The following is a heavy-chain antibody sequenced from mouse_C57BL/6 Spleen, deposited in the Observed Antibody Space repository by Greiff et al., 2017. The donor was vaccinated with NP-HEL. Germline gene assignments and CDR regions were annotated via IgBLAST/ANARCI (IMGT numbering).Heavy chain of an antibody. V-gene: IGHV1-4*01. CDR3: ARPPLYYYGSSWDWYFDV. D-gene: IGHD1-1*01. Sequence: QVQLQQSGAELARPGASVKMSCKASGYTFTSYTMHWVKQRPGQGLEWIGYINPSSGYTKYNQKFKDKATLTADKSSSTAYMQLSSLTSEDSAVYYCARPPLYYYGSSWDWYFDVWGTGTTVTVSS. J-gene: IGHJ1*03. CDR1: GYTFTSYT. CDR2: INPSSGYT.